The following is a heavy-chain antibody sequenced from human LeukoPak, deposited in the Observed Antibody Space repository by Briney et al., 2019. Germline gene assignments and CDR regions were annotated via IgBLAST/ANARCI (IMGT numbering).Heavy chain of an antibody. CDR1: GFTVSSNY. CDR3: ARALRSSGSGVGY. D-gene: IGHD6-19*01. V-gene: IGHV3-53*01. CDR2: IYSGGST. Sequence: GRSLRLSCAASGFTVSSNYMSWVRQAPGKGLEWVSVIYSGGSTYYADSVKGRFTISRDNSKNTLYLQMNSLRAEDTAVYYCARALRSSGSGVGYWGQGTLVTVSS. J-gene: IGHJ4*02.